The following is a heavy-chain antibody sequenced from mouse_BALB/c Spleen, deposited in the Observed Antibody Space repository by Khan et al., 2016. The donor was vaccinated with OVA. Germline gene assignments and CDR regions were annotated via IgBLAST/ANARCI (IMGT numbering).Heavy chain of an antibody. J-gene: IGHJ2*01. V-gene: IGHV3-2*02. Sequence: DVQLQESGPGLVKPSQSLSLTCTVTGYSITSGYAWNWIRQFPGNKLEWMGYISYSGVTSYTPSLKSRISLTRATSKNQFFLQLNYVTTEDTATYYCARGNYYGYYFAYWGQGTTLTVSS. CDR1: GYSITSGYA. CDR3: ARGNYYGYYFAY. D-gene: IGHD1-1*01. CDR2: ISYSGVT.